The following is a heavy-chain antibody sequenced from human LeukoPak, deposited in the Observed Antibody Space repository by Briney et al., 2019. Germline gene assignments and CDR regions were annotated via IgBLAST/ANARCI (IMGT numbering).Heavy chain of an antibody. J-gene: IGHJ4*02. Sequence: SVKVSCKASGGTFSSYAISWVRQAPGQGLEWMGGIIPIFGTANYAQKFQGRVTITADKSTSTAYMELGSLRSEDTAVYYCARRTYYYGSGSPLGYWGQGTLVTVSS. V-gene: IGHV1-69*06. CDR3: ARRTYYYGSGSPLGY. CDR1: GGTFSSYA. D-gene: IGHD3-10*01. CDR2: IIPIFGTA.